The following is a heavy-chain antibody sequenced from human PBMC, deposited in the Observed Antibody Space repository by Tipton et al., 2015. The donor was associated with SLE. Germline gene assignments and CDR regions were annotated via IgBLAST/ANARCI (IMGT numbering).Heavy chain of an antibody. CDR1: GYTFTSYD. J-gene: IGHJ6*02. V-gene: IGHV1-8*02. CDR2: MNPNSGNT. CDR3: ARLGRDCSGGSCGGIYYYGMDV. Sequence: QLVQSGAEVKKPGASVKVSCKASGYTFTSYDINWVRQATGQGLEWMGWMNPNSGNTGYAQKLQGRVTMTTDTSTSTAYMELRSLRSDDTAVYYCARLGRDCSGGSCGGIYYYGMDVWGQGTTVTVSS. D-gene: IGHD2-15*01.